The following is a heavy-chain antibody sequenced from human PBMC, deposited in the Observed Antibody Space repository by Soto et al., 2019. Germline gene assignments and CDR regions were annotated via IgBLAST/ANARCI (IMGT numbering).Heavy chain of an antibody. V-gene: IGHV4-59*08. Sequence: PSETLSLTFTVSGRSISSYYWSWIRQPPGKRLKRIGYIYYSGSTNYNPSLKSRVTISVDTSKNQFSLKLSSVTAADTAVYYCARQLGYCSGGSCYSVWFDPWGQGTLVTVSS. CDR3: ARQLGYCSGGSCYSVWFDP. J-gene: IGHJ5*02. D-gene: IGHD2-15*01. CDR1: GRSISSYY. CDR2: IYYSGST.